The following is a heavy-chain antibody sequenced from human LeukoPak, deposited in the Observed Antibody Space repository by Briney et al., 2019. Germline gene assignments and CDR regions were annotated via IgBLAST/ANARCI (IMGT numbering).Heavy chain of an antibody. CDR1: GGSISSYY. D-gene: IGHD3-9*01. CDR3: ARVTTYYDILTGYYNAHYMDV. Sequence: SETLSLTCTVSGGSISSYYWSWIRQPPGKGLEWIGYIYYSGSTNYNPSLKSRVTISVDTSKNQFSLKLSSVTAADTAVYYCARVTTYYDILTGYYNAHYMDVWGKGTTVTISS. J-gene: IGHJ6*03. V-gene: IGHV4-59*01. CDR2: IYYSGST.